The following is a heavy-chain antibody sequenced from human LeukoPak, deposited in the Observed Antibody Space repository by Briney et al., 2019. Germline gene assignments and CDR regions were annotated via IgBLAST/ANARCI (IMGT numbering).Heavy chain of an antibody. D-gene: IGHD6-13*01. CDR3: AKTPGIAAAGTDYFDY. Sequence: GGSLRLSCAASGFTFNTYAMNWVRQAPGKGLEWVSRISGSGADTYYADSVKGRFTISRDNSKNTLYLQMNSLRAEDTAVYYCAKTPGIAAAGTDYFDYWGQGTLVTVSS. CDR2: ISGSGADT. CDR1: GFTFNTYA. V-gene: IGHV3-23*01. J-gene: IGHJ4*02.